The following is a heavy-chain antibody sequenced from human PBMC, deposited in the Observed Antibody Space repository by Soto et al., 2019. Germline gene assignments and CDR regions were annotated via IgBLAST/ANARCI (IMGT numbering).Heavy chain of an antibody. V-gene: IGHV3-30-3*01. J-gene: IGHJ4*02. CDR2: ISYDGSNK. Sequence: QVQLVDSGGGVVQPGTSLRLSCVASGFTFSTYAMHWVRQAPGKGLEWVAVISYDGSNKYYADSVKGRFTISRDNSKNTLYLQLNSLRPEDTAVYYCARVLEGYMEKPFDYWGQGTLVTVSS. D-gene: IGHD6-13*01. CDR1: GFTFSTYA. CDR3: ARVLEGYMEKPFDY.